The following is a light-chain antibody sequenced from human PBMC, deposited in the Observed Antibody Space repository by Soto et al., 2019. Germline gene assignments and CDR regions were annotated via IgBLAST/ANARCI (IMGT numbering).Light chain of an antibody. J-gene: IGKJ3*01. V-gene: IGKV1-33*01. Sequence: DIQMTQSPSSLSASVGDRVTITCQASQDISNHLNWYQQKPGKAPKLLIYDASNLETGVPPRFSGSGSGTDFTVTISSLQPEDFATYFCQQYENLPRFIFGPGTKVDIK. CDR1: QDISNH. CDR2: DAS. CDR3: QQYENLPRFI.